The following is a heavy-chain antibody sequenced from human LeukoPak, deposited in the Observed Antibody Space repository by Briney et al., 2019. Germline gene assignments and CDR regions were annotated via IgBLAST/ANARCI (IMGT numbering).Heavy chain of an antibody. V-gene: IGHV3-23*01. Sequence: GGSLRLSCAASGLTFSSCAMTWVRQAPKGLEWVSGISGSGGSTYYADSVKGWFTISRDNSKNTVYLQMNSLRAEDTAVYYCAKARNDYGDYGSEYWGQGTLVTVSS. D-gene: IGHD4-17*01. CDR3: AKARNDYGDYGSEY. CDR1: GLTFSSCA. CDR2: ISGSGGST. J-gene: IGHJ4*02.